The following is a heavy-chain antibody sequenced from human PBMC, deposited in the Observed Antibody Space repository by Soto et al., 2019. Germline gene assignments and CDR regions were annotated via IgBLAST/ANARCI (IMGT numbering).Heavy chain of an antibody. CDR2: IMPVFPTP. D-gene: IGHD1-1*01. CDR1: GGTFSTSA. V-gene: IGHV1-69*12. CDR3: ARDKVRLQLGGNYYYILDV. J-gene: IGHJ6*02. Sequence: QVQLVQSGAEVKKPGSSVKVSCKTSGGTFSTSAISWVRQAPGQGLEWVGGIMPVFPTPDYAQNFQGRVTIAADYSTTTAYQELTSLRADDTAVYYCARDKVRLQLGGNYYYILDVWGQGTAITVSS.